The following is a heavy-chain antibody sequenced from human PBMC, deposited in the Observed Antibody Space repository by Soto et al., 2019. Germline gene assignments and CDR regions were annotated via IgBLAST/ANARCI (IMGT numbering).Heavy chain of an antibody. Sequence: PSQTLSLTCVISGDSVSSNRAAWNWVRQSPSRGLEWLGRTYYRSKWKNDYALSVNSRITINPDTSKNQFSLQLNSVTPEDTAVYYCARDFIEVVPAAQYGMDVWGQGTTVTVSS. CDR1: GDSVSSNRAA. V-gene: IGHV6-1*01. J-gene: IGHJ6*02. CDR3: ARDFIEVVPAAQYGMDV. CDR2: TYYRSKWKN. D-gene: IGHD2-2*01.